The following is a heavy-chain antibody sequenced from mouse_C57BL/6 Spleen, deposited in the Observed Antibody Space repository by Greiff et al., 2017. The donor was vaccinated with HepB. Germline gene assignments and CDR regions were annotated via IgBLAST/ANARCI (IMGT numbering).Heavy chain of an antibody. D-gene: IGHD3-2*02. J-gene: IGHJ4*01. CDR2: IYPRDGST. Sequence: VQLQQSDAELVKPGASVKISCQVSGYTFTDHTIHWMKQRPEQGLEWIGYIYPRDGSTKYNEKFKGKATLTADKSSSTAYMQLNSLTSEDSAVYFCARRRDSSGYGYAMDYWGQGTSVTVSS. V-gene: IGHV1-78*01. CDR3: ARRRDSSGYGYAMDY. CDR1: GYTFTDHT.